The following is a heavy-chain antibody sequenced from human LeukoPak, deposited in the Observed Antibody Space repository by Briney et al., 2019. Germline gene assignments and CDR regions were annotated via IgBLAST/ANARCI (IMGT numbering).Heavy chain of an antibody. D-gene: IGHD2-2*01. J-gene: IGHJ4*02. CDR3: AKMPGDY. V-gene: IGHV3-30*02. Sequence: PGRSLRLSCAASGFTFSRYAMHWVRQAPGKGLEWVAFIRYDGSNKYYADSVKGRFTISRDNSKNTLYLQMNSLRAEDTAVYYCAKMPGDYWGQGTLVTVSS. CDR1: GFTFSRYA. CDR2: IRYDGSNK.